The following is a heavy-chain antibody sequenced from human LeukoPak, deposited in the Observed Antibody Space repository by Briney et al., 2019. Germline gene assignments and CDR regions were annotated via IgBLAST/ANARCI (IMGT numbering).Heavy chain of an antibody. CDR3: AKVHSPGAKYYFDY. CDR2: IRYDGNSN. D-gene: IGHD1-14*01. Sequence: GGSLRLSCAASGFTFRSYGMHWVRQAPGKGLEWVAFIRYDGNSNYYADSVKGRFTISRDNSKNSLYLQMNSLRTEDTALYYCAKVHSPGAKYYFDYWGQGTLVTVSS. CDR1: GFTFRSYG. J-gene: IGHJ4*02. V-gene: IGHV3-30*02.